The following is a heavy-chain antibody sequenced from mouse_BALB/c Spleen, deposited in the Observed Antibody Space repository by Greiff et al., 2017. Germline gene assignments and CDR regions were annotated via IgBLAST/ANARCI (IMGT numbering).Heavy chain of an antibody. CDR3: ARVYYDFFDY. CDR1: GFTFSSYA. V-gene: IGHV5-6-5*01. CDR2: ISSGGST. D-gene: IGHD2-4*01. Sequence: EVQLQESGGGLVKPGGSLKLSCAASGFTFSSYAMSWVRQTPEKRLEWVASISSGGSTYYPDSVKGRFTISRDNARNILYLQMSSLRSEDTAMYYCARVYYDFFDYWGQGTTLTVSS. J-gene: IGHJ2*01.